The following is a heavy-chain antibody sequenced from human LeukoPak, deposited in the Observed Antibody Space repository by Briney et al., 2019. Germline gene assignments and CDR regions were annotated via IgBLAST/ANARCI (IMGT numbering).Heavy chain of an antibody. V-gene: IGHV3-48*03. J-gene: IGHJ4*02. CDR3: ARDYYDSSGYYSLDY. CDR1: GFTFRSCE. CDR2: ISGSGSSV. D-gene: IGHD3-22*01. Sequence: QPGGSLRLSCAASGFTFRSCEMNWVRQAPGKGLKWLSYISGSGSSVYYADSVKGRFTVSRDNAKNSLYLEMNSLRAEDTAVYFCARDYYDSSGYYSLDYWGQGTLVTVSS.